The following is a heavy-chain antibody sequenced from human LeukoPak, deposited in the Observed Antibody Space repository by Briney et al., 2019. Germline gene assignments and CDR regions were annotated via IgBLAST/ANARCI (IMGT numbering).Heavy chain of an antibody. Sequence: GGSLRLSCAASGFTFSSYSMNWVRQAPGKGLEWVSSISSSSSYIYYADSVKGRFTTSRDNAKNSLYLQMNSLRAEDTAVYYCARVGSYNGAYYDFWSGYYPQPFDYWGQGTLVTVSS. V-gene: IGHV3-21*01. J-gene: IGHJ4*02. CDR1: GFTFSSYS. CDR3: ARVGSYNGAYYDFWSGYYPQPFDY. CDR2: ISSSSSYI. D-gene: IGHD3-3*01.